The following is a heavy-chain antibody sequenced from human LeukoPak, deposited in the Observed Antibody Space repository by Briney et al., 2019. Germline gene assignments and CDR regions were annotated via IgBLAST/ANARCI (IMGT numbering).Heavy chain of an antibody. CDR3: AKRGQWLLSDAFDI. Sequence: PGGSLRLSCAAAGFTFSSYAMSWVRQAPGKGIGWVSAISGSGGSTYYADSVKGRFTISRDNSKNTLYLQMNSLRAEDTAGYYCAKRGQWLLSDAFDIWGQGTRVTVSS. CDR2: ISGSGGST. J-gene: IGHJ3*02. V-gene: IGHV3-23*01. D-gene: IGHD6-19*01. CDR1: GFTFSSYA.